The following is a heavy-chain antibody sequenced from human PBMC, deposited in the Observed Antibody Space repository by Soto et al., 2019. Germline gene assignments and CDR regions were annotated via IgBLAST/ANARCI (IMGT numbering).Heavy chain of an antibody. J-gene: IGHJ6*03. Sequence: ASVEVSSTACGYIFPCYDINWVRHATGQGLDWMGWMNPNSGNTGYAQKFQGRVTMTRNTSISTAYMELSSLRSEDTAVYYCATCALHYDILTGYGEYMDVWGKGTSVTVSS. V-gene: IGHV1-8*01. CDR3: ATCALHYDILTGYGEYMDV. CDR2: MNPNSGNT. D-gene: IGHD3-9*01. CDR1: GYIFPCYD.